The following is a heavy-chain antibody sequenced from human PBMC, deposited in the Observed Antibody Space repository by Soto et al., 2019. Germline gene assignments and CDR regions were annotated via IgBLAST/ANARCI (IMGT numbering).Heavy chain of an antibody. J-gene: IGHJ4*02. D-gene: IGHD2-21*02. CDR3: AWNTVVTPIVEY. CDR2: IYYSGST. V-gene: IGHV4-61*01. CDR1: GGSVSSGNYY. Sequence: QVQLQESGPGLVKPSETLSLTCTVSGGSVSSGNYYWSWIRQPPGKGLEWIGYIYYSGSTKYNPSLKSRVTISVDTSKNQFSLKLSSVTAADTAMYYCAWNTVVTPIVEYWGQGTLVAVSS.